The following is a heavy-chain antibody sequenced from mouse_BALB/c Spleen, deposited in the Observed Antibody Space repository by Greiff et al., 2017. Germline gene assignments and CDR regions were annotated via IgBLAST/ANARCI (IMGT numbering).Heavy chain of an antibody. CDR3: ARGYYFDY. CDR1: GYTFTSYW. V-gene: IGHV1-87*01. CDR2: IYPGDGDT. J-gene: IGHJ2*01. Sequence: QVQLKESGAELARPGASVKLSCKASGYTFTSYWMQWVKQRPGQGLEWIGAIYPGDGDTRYTQKFKGKATLTADKSSSTAYMQLSSLASEDSAVYYCARGYYFDYWGQGTTLTVSS.